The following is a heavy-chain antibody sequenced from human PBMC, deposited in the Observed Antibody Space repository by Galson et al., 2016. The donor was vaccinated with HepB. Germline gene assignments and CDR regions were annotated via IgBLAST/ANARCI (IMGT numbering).Heavy chain of an antibody. D-gene: IGHD2-15*01. J-gene: IGHJ4*02. Sequence: CAISGDSVSSKSAAWNWIRHSPSRGLEWLGRTYHTSNWYSDYAVSVKSRITINPDTSKNQFSLQLNSVTPEDTAVYYCARGHPVVPFSFYFDYWGQGSLVTVSS. CDR2: TYHTSNWYS. CDR1: GDSVSSKSAA. V-gene: IGHV6-1*01. CDR3: ARGHPVVPFSFYFDY.